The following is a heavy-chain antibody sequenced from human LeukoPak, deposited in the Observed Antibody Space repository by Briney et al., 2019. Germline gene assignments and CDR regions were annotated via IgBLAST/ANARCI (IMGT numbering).Heavy chain of an antibody. CDR1: GYRFISHY. Sequence: SVKVSCKASGYRFISHYIHWVRQAPGQGPEWLGWMHAGNGNTRNPEKFEGRVTMTRDTSSNTAYMDLTSLRSDDTAVYYCAREGSYCVGGDCYSFDFWGQGTLVTVSS. J-gene: IGHJ4*02. CDR3: AREGSYCVGGDCYSFDF. V-gene: IGHV1-2*02. D-gene: IGHD2-21*02. CDR2: MHAGNGNT.